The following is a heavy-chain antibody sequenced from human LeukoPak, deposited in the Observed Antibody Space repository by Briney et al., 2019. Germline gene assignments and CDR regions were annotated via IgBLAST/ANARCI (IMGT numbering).Heavy chain of an antibody. CDR1: GITFSSYA. J-gene: IGHJ4*02. V-gene: IGHV3-23*01. Sequence: PGGSLRLSCAASGITFSSYAMTWVRQAPGKGLEWVSTILPGGGDTYYADSVEGRFTISRDTSKNTLYLQMNTLRVEDTAVYYCAKAWPAAGTFDSWGQGSLVTVSS. CDR3: AKAWPAAGTFDS. CDR2: ILPGGGDT. D-gene: IGHD6-13*01.